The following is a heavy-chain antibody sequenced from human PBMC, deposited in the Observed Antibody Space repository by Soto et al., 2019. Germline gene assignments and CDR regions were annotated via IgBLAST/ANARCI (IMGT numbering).Heavy chain of an antibody. Sequence: QVQLVESGGGVVQPGRSLRLSCAASGFTFSSYAMHWVRQAPGKGLEWVAVISYDGSNKYYADSVKGRFTISRDNSKNTLYLQMNSLRAEDTAVYYCARDLYCSGGSCYNYWGQGTLVTVSS. J-gene: IGHJ4*02. V-gene: IGHV3-30-3*01. CDR3: ARDLYCSGGSCYNY. D-gene: IGHD2-15*01. CDR1: GFTFSSYA. CDR2: ISYDGSNK.